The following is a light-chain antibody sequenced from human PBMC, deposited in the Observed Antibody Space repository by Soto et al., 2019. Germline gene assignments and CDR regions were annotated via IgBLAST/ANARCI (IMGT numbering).Light chain of an antibody. J-gene: IGLJ1*01. CDR1: SSDVGIYNL. V-gene: IGLV2-23*01. CDR2: EGS. CDR3: CSYAGSSTYV. Sequence: HSVLTQPASVSGSPGQSITISCTGTSSDVGIYNLVSWYQQHPGKAPKLMIYEGSKRPSGVSNRFSGSKSGNTASLTISGLQAEDEADYYCCSYAGSSTYVFGTGTK.